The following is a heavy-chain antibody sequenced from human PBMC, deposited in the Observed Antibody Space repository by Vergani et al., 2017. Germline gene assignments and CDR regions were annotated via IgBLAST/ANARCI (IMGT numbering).Heavy chain of an antibody. Sequence: EVQLVESGGGLVQPGRSLRLSCTASGFTFGDYAMSWFRKAPGKGLEWVGFIRSKAYGGTTEYAAYVKGSFTISRDDAKNTLYLQMNSLRAEDTAVYYCAGTGVVGFGEPNNWFDPWGQGTLVTVSS. V-gene: IGHV3-49*03. CDR2: IRSKAYGGTT. D-gene: IGHD3-10*01. CDR3: AGTGVVGFGEPNNWFDP. J-gene: IGHJ5*02. CDR1: GFTFGDYA.